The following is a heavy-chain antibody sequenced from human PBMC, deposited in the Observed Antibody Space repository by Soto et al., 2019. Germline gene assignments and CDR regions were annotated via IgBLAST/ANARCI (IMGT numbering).Heavy chain of an antibody. D-gene: IGHD5-12*01. CDR2: ISWSSGSI. CDR1: GFTFDDYA. V-gene: IGHV3-9*01. Sequence: LRLSCAASGFTFDDYAMHWVRQAPGKGLEWVSGISWSSGSIGYADSVKGRFTISRDNAKNSLYLQMNSLRAEDTALYYCAKDTKDSGYDLAPLGMGVWGQGTTVTVSS. J-gene: IGHJ6*02. CDR3: AKDTKDSGYDLAPLGMGV.